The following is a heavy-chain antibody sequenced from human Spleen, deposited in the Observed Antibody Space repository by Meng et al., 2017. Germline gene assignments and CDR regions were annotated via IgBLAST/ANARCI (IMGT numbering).Heavy chain of an antibody. CDR2: IWYDGTIK. Sequence: GESLKISCAASGFTFSSYAMSWVRQAPGKGLEWVSVIWYDGTIKYYADSVKGRFTISRDNSENTLYLQMNSLEVEDTAVYYCARGGLYSYGPDDGFNIWGPGTMVTVSS. D-gene: IGHD5-18*01. V-gene: IGHV3-33*08. CDR3: ARGGLYSYGPDDGFNI. J-gene: IGHJ3*02. CDR1: GFTFSSYA.